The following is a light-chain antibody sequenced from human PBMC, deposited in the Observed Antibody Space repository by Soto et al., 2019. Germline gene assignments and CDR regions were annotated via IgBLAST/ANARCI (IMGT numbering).Light chain of an antibody. CDR1: QSVDSRF. V-gene: IGKV3-20*01. CDR2: GAS. J-gene: IGKJ1*01. CDR3: QQYDSSRT. Sequence: DIVLTQSPGTLSLSPGERATLSCRASQSVDSRFLAWYQHKPGQAPRLLVYGASSRATGIPDRFSGSGSGTDFTLTISGLEPEDFAVYYCQQYDSSRTFVQGTKVEMK.